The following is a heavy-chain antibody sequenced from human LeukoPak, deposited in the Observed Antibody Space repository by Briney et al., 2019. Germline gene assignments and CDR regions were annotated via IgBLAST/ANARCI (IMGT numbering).Heavy chain of an antibody. CDR3: ARGGYSRRYNWFDP. CDR1: GGSISSYY. D-gene: IGHD5-18*01. V-gene: IGHV4-4*07. CDR2: IYTSGST. Sequence: NPSETLSPTCTVSGGSISSYYWSWIRQPAGKGLEWIGRIYTSGSTNYNPSLKSRVTMSVDTSKNQFSPKLSSVTAADTAVYYCARGGYSRRYNWFDPWGQGTLVTVSS. J-gene: IGHJ5*02.